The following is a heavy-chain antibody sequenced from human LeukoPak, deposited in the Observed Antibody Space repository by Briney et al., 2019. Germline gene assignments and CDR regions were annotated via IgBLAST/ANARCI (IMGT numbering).Heavy chain of an antibody. CDR2: ISGSGGST. Sequence: GGSLRLSCVASGFSFTTHAMGWVRQAPGKGLEWVSHISGSGGSTKYSGSVKGRFTISRDNTKNSLYLQMNSLRAEDTAVYYCAREAEEAFDIWGQGTMVTVSS. V-gene: IGHV3-23*01. CDR3: AREAEEAFDI. J-gene: IGHJ3*02. D-gene: IGHD1-14*01. CDR1: GFSFTTHA.